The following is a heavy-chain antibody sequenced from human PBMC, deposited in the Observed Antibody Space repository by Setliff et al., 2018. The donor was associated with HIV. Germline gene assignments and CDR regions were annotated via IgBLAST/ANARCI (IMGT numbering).Heavy chain of an antibody. CDR1: GYTFTDFY. V-gene: IGHV1-2*06. CDR2: INPKSGVA. Sequence: ASVKVSCKASGYTFTDFYIHWVRQAPGQGLEWIGRINPKSGVADYLKKFQGRVTMTTDTSTNTAHMELIRPRFDDTAVYYCARDSRSLVYNFWSGAFDPWGQGTLVTVSS. J-gene: IGHJ5*02. D-gene: IGHD3-3*01. CDR3: ARDSRSLVYNFWSGAFDP.